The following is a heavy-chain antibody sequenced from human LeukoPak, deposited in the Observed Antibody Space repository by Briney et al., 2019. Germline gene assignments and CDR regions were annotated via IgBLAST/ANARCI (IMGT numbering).Heavy chain of an antibody. J-gene: IGHJ3*02. V-gene: IGHV5-10-1*01. CDR2: IELDVSYT. CDR3: ARHAGDGGAFDI. CDR1: EESSTNYW. D-gene: IGHD3-10*01. Sequence: GESLKISCRGSEESSTNYWSSRGGQLSGKGLEGMGRIELDVSYTKDSPSFQGHVTISVDNSISTAYMQWSRLKASDTAMYYCARHAGDGGAFDIWGEGTMVTVSS.